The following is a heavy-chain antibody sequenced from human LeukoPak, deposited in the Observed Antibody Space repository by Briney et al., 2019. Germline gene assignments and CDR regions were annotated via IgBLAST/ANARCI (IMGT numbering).Heavy chain of an antibody. CDR1: GFTFSTYA. D-gene: IGHD6-13*01. J-gene: IGHJ4*02. CDR2: ISGNWGST. Sequence: GGSLRLSCAASGFTFSTYAIHWVRQAPGKGLEYVSGISGNWGSTYYANSVKGRFTISRDNSKNTLYLQMGSLRVEDMGVYYCARQAAGVVYWGQGTLVTVSS. V-gene: IGHV3-64*01. CDR3: ARQAAGVVY.